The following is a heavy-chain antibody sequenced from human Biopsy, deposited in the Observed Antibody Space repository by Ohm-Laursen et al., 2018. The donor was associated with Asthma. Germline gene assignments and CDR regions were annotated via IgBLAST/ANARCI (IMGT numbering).Heavy chain of an antibody. Sequence: SDTLSLTCTVSGGSISNSNYYWGWIRQSPGKGLEWIGESNQGGSPTFNPSPKSRVTISRDTSKNQLSLKLRSVTAADTAVYYCASGPEWYGLDVWGQGTTVTVSS. D-gene: IGHD3-3*01. CDR2: SNQGGSP. CDR3: ASGPEWYGLDV. V-gene: IGHV4-39*01. J-gene: IGHJ6*02. CDR1: GGSISNSNYY.